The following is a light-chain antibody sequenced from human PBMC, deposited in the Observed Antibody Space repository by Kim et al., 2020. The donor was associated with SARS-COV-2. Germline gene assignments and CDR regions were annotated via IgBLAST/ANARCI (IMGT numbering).Light chain of an antibody. Sequence: SASVGGRVTITCRASQSISSYLNWDQQKPGKAPKLLIYAASSLQSGVPSRFSGSGAGTDFTLTISSLQPEDFATYYCQQSYSTPHSFGQGTKLEI. V-gene: IGKV1-39*01. CDR3: QQSYSTPHS. CDR1: QSISSY. CDR2: AAS. J-gene: IGKJ2*03.